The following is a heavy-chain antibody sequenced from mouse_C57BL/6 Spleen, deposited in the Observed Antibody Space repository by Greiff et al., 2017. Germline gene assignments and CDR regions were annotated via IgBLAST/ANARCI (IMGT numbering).Heavy chain of an antibody. V-gene: IGHV1-5*01. CDR2: IYPGNSDT. CDR1: GYTFTSYW. D-gene: IGHD1-1*01. J-gene: IGHJ4*01. CDR3: TRKDYGSSYLYAMDY. Sequence: VQLQQSGTMLARPGASVKMSCKTSGYTFTSYWMHWVKQRPGQGLEWIGAIYPGNSDTSYNQKFKGKAKLTAVTSASTAYMELSSLTNEDSAVYYCTRKDYGSSYLYAMDYWGQGTSVTVSS.